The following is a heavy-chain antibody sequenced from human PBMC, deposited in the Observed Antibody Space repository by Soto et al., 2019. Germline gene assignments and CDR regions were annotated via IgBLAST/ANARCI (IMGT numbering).Heavy chain of an antibody. CDR1: GDSISSYY. D-gene: IGHD4-17*01. Sequence: QVQLQESGPGLVKPSETLSLTCTVSGDSISSYYWSWIRQPPGKGLEWIGFIYYSGSTNYNPSLKSRITLSVDASKNQFSLKLSSVTAGEPAGYYCAGGPTTVVTFFDYWGQGTLVTVSS. CDR3: AGGPTTVVTFFDY. J-gene: IGHJ4*02. V-gene: IGHV4-59*01. CDR2: IYYSGST.